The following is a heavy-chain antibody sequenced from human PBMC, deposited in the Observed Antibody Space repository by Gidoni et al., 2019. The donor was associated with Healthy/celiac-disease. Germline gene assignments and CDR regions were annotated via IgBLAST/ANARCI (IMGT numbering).Heavy chain of an antibody. Sequence: EVQLVESGGGLVQPGGSLSLSCAASGFTFSSYSMNWVRQAPGKGLEWVSYISSSSSTIYYADSVKGRFTISRDNAKNSLYLQMNSLRDEDTAVYYCARAGTDCGGDCLEDFDYWGQGTLVTVSS. CDR3: ARAGTDCGGDCLEDFDY. CDR2: ISSSSSTI. V-gene: IGHV3-48*02. CDR1: GFTFSSYS. J-gene: IGHJ4*02. D-gene: IGHD2-21*02.